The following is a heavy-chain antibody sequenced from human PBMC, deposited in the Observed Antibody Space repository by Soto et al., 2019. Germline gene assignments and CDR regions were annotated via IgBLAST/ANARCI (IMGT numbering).Heavy chain of an antibody. CDR1: GFTYSTYT. D-gene: IGHD3-10*01. V-gene: IGHV3-30-3*01. CDR3: ASRERWYGDYYYGLDV. J-gene: IGHJ6*02. Sequence: GGSLRLSCAASGFTYSTYTMHWVRQAPGKGLEWVAVISYDGNNKFYADSVKGRFTISRASTKQTLYLQMNSLRAEDTAVYYCASRERWYGDYYYGLDVWSQGPMVTVSS. CDR2: ISYDGNNK.